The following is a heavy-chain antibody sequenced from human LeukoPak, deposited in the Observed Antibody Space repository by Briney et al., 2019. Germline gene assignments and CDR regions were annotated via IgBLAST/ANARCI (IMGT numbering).Heavy chain of an antibody. CDR1: GGSISSSSYY. Sequence: PSETLSLTCTVSGGSISSSSYYWGWIRQPPGKGLEWIGSIYYSGSTYYNPSLKSRVTISVDTSKNHFSLNLNSVTAADTAVYYCTRGPYVQPDYWGQGTLVTVSS. D-gene: IGHD1-1*01. J-gene: IGHJ4*02. V-gene: IGHV4-39*07. CDR2: IYYSGST. CDR3: TRGPYVQPDY.